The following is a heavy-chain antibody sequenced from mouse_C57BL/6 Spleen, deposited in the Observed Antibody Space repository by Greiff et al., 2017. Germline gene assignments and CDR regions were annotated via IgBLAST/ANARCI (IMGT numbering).Heavy chain of an antibody. V-gene: IGHV2-3*01. J-gene: IGHJ4*01. CDR2: IWGDGST. D-gene: IGHD4-1*01. Sequence: VMLVESGPGLVAPSQSLSITCTVSGFSLTSYGVSWVRQPPGQGLEWLGVIWGDGSTNYHSALISRLSISKDNSKSQVCLKLNSLQTDDTATYYCADLGRDYAMDYWGQGTSVTVSS. CDR1: GFSLTSYG. CDR3: ADLGRDYAMDY.